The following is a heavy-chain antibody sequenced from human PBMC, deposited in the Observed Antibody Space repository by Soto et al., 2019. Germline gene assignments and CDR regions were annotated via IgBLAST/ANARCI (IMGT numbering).Heavy chain of an antibody. CDR3: ARIIGYCRNNDCSWTFDV. J-gene: IGHJ3*01. D-gene: IGHD2-15*01. CDR2: FYPGDSTS. Sequence: PGETLKISCKTSGYSFISYWVAWVSQLPGKGLEWMGTFYPGDSTSTYSPSFQGQVTISVDTSITTAYLQLNSLKASDTAMYYCARIIGYCRNNDCSWTFDVWGQGTMVTVSS. CDR1: GYSFISYW. V-gene: IGHV5-51*01.